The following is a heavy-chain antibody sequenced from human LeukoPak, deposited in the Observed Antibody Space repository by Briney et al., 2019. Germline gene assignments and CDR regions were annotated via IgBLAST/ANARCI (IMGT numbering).Heavy chain of an antibody. V-gene: IGHV3-15*01. J-gene: IGHJ4*02. CDR1: GFTFSDAS. CDR2: IKSKTVGGAT. CDR3: ATEYHYYNNY. D-gene: IGHD3-10*01. Sequence: GGSLRLSCAASGFTFSDASMSWVRQAQGEGLEWIGRIKSKTVGGATDYAESVKGRFTISRDDSKNMLYLEMNSLKPEDTAVYYCATEYHYYNNYWGQGTLVTVSS.